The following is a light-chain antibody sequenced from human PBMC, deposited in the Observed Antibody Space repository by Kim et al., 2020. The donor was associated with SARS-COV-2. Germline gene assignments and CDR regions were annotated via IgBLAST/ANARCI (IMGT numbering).Light chain of an antibody. CDR2: GAY. J-gene: IGKJ2*01. CDR3: QQYGSSLDT. CDR1: QTVSSNY. V-gene: IGKV3-20*01. Sequence: EIVLTQTPGTLSLSPGERATLSCRASQTVSSNYLAWYQQRPGQAPSLLISGAYNRATRIPVKFSGSGSRTDFTLTNSRLEPEDFVVYYCQQYGSSLDTFGQGTKLEI.